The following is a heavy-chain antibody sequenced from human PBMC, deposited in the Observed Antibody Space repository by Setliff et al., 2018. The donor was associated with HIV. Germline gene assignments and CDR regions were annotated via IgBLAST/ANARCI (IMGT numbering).Heavy chain of an antibody. CDR2: IIPMFGTT. CDR3: ARVAEMATIGYNYFYMDV. CDR1: GGTFRSYG. V-gene: IGHV1-69*13. D-gene: IGHD5-12*01. Sequence: SVKVSCKASGGTFRSYGISWVRQAPGQGPEWMAGIIPMFGTTNYAQKFQGRVTITADESTSTAYMELSSLRSDDTAVYYCARVAEMATIGYNYFYMDVWGQGTSVTVSS. J-gene: IGHJ6*03.